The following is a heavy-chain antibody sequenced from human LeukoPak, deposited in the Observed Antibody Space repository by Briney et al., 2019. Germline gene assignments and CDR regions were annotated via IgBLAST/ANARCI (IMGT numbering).Heavy chain of an antibody. J-gene: IGHJ4*02. V-gene: IGHV3-66*01. CDR3: ARDSSGRIDY. Sequence: GGSLRLSCAASGFTFSSYSMNWVRQAPGKGLEWVSVIYSGGSTYYADSVKGRFAISRDNSKNTLYLQMNSLRAEDTAVYYCARDSSGRIDYWGQGILVTVSS. CDR1: GFTFSSYS. D-gene: IGHD6-19*01. CDR2: IYSGGST.